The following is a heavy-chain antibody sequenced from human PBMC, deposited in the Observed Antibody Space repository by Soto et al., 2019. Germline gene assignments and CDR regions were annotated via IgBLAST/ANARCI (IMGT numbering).Heavy chain of an antibody. V-gene: IGHV4-4*07. CDR1: GDSISSYY. D-gene: IGHD2-8*01. J-gene: IGHJ6*02. CDR3: ARSTLMVYAPYYYYGMDV. CDR2: IYTSGST. Sequence: SETLSLTCTVSGDSISSYYWSWIRQPAGKGLEWIGRIYTSGSTNYNPSLKSRVTMSVDTSKNQFSLKLSSVTAADTAVYYCARSTLMVYAPYYYYGMDVWGQGTTVTVSS.